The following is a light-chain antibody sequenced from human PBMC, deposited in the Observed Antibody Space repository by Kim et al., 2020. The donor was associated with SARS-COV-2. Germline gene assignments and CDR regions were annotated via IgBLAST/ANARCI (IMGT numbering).Light chain of an antibody. J-gene: IGKJ2*01. CDR3: QQYQTSSRT. V-gene: IGKV1-5*01. CDR1: QNIVAW. CDR2: DAS. Sequence: GDRVTLTCRASQNIVAWLAWYQQKPGKAPKLLIYDASTLDTGVSSRFSGSGFGTDFTLTISSLQPDDSATYFCQQYQTSSRTFGQGTKLEIK.